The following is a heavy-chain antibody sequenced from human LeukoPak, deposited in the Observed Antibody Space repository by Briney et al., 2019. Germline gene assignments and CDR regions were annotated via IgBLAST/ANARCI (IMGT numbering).Heavy chain of an antibody. D-gene: IGHD6-13*01. V-gene: IGHV3-33*01. CDR3: AAGPQSAAAGIFDY. CDR1: GFTFSNYG. CDR2: IYYDGSTT. Sequence: GGSLRLSCAASGFTFSNYGMHWVRQAPGKGLEWVAVIYYDGSTTYYADSVKGRFTISRDNSMSTLYLQMNSLRAEDTAVYYCAAGPQSAAAGIFDYWGQGTLVTVSS. J-gene: IGHJ4*02.